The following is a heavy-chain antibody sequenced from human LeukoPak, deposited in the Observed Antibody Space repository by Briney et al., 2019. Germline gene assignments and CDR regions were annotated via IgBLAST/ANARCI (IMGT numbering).Heavy chain of an antibody. CDR1: GFTFTSYW. J-gene: IGHJ4*02. CDR3: VRDGDDY. V-gene: IGHV3-7*01. CDR2: IKQDGNEK. Sequence: GGSLRLSCAVSGFTFTSYWMSWVRQAPGKGPEWVANIKQDGNEKYYVDSVKGRFIISRDNAKNSLYLQMNSLRVEDTAVYYCVRDGDDYWGQGALVIASS. D-gene: IGHD7-27*01.